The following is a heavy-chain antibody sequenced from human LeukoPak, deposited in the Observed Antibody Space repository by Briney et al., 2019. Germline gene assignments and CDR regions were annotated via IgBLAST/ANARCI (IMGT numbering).Heavy chain of an antibody. CDR2: ISGDGGST. V-gene: IGHV3-43*02. CDR3: AGEGGGDAFDI. Sequence: GGSLRLSCAASGFTFDDYAMHWVRQAPGKGLEWVSLISGDGGSTYYADSVKGRFTISRDNAKSSLYLQMNSLRAEDTAVYYCAGEGGGDAFDIWGQGTLVTVSS. CDR1: GFTFDDYA. D-gene: IGHD1-26*01. J-gene: IGHJ3*02.